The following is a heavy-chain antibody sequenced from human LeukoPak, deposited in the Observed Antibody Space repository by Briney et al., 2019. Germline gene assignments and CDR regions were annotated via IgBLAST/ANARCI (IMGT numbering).Heavy chain of an antibody. CDR2: IIPIFATA. Sequence: SVKVSCKASGGTFSSYAISWVRQAPGQGLEWMGGIIPIFATANYAQKFQGRVTITADESTSTAYMELSSLRSEDTAVYYCARVGAPAYSGYDYWGQGTLVTVSS. CDR1: GGTFSSYA. J-gene: IGHJ4*02. D-gene: IGHD5-12*01. CDR3: ARVGAPAYSGYDY. V-gene: IGHV1-69*13.